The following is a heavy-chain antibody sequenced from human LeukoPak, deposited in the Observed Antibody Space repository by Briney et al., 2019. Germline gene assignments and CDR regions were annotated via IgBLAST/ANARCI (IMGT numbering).Heavy chain of an antibody. CDR1: GFTFSSYA. CDR2: ISGSGGGT. CDR3: ARAGSIRFDY. D-gene: IGHD1-26*01. Sequence: HTGGSLRLSCAASGFTFSSYAMSWVRQAPGKGLEWVSGISGSGGGTYYADSVKGRFTISRDDSKNTMYLQMNSLRAEDTAVYYCARAGSIRFDYWGQGTLVTVYS. V-gene: IGHV3-23*01. J-gene: IGHJ4*02.